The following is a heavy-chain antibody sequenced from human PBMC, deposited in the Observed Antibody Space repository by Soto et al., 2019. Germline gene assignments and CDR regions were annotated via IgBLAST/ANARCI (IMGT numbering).Heavy chain of an antibody. Sequence: EVQLVESGGGLVQPGGSLRLSCAASGFTCSRYWMSWVRQAPGKGLEWVANIKQDGSERYYVDSVKGRFTISRDNAKNSLNLQMNSLRAEDTAVYYCARETYGDPFDYWGRGTLVTVSS. CDR3: ARETYGDPFDY. CDR1: GFTCSRYW. D-gene: IGHD4-17*01. V-gene: IGHV3-7*01. J-gene: IGHJ4*02. CDR2: IKQDGSER.